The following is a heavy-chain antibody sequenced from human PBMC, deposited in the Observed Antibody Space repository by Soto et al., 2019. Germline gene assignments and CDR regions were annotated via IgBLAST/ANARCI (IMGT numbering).Heavy chain of an antibody. CDR1: DDSINSDKYY. CDR2: IYYRGNA. Sequence: QLQLQESGPGLVKPSETLSLTCSVSDDSINSDKYYWGWIRQPPGKGLEWIGSIYYRGNAYYNPSLQIRVPISLDKSKSPFSLKLNSVTAADSAVYFCARLEGLATISYYFDFWGPGALVTVSS. D-gene: IGHD5-12*01. V-gene: IGHV4-39*01. CDR3: ARLEGLATISYYFDF. J-gene: IGHJ4*02.